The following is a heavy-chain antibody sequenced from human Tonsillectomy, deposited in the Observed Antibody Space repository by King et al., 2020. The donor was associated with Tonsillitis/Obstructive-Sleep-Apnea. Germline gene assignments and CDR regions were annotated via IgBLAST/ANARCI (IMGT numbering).Heavy chain of an antibody. V-gene: IGHV4-59*08. D-gene: IGHD3-10*01. Sequence: QLQESGPGLVKPSETLSLTCTVSGGSISSYYWSWIRQPPGKGLEWIGYIYYSGSTNYNPSLKSRVTISVDTSKNQFSLKLSSVTAADTAVYYCARAKSSSGITRRGYYYYYGMDVWGQGTTVTVSS. CDR1: GGSISSYY. CDR2: IYYSGST. J-gene: IGHJ6*02. CDR3: ARAKSSSGITRRGYYYYYGMDV.